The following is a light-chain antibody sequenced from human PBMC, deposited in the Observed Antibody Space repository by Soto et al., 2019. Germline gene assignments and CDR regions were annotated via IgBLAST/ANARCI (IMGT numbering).Light chain of an antibody. CDR2: GAS. J-gene: IGKJ1*01. CDR3: QQYYDWPWT. Sequence: EKVMTQSPGSLSVSPGERAALSCRASQSVGSNLAWYQRKPGQAPSLLIYGASTRATGIPSRFSGSGSGTEFTLTISSLQSEDFAVYYCQQYYDWPWTFGQGTTVEIK. V-gene: IGKV3-15*01. CDR1: QSVGSN.